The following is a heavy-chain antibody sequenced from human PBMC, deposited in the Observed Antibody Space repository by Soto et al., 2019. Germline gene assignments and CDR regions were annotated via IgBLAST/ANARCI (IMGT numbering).Heavy chain of an antibody. CDR3: TSGSPGVTTNYGFDY. CDR2: FKSRGDGGTT. D-gene: IGHD4-17*01. Sequence: EVQLVESGGGLVNPGGSLRLSCAASGFTFSHAWMNWVRQAPGRGLEWVARFKSRGDGGTTDYAAPVKGRFTISRDDSENTLCLQMDSLKIEDTAVYFCTSGSPGVTTNYGFDYWGQGILVTVSS. V-gene: IGHV3-15*07. J-gene: IGHJ4*02. CDR1: GFTFSHAW.